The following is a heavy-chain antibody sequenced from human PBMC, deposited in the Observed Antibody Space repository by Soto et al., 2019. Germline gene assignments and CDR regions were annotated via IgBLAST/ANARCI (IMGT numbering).Heavy chain of an antibody. J-gene: IGHJ4*02. Sequence: QVRLHQWGAGLLKPSETLSLTCGVYGGSLRGYYWSWIRQSPGKGLEWIGEIKESGTTNYNSSLQSRGTISVDTPKNQFSLNLTSVTAADTAVYYCARGGFSRAWYRFWGQGSLVTVSS. D-gene: IGHD6-19*01. V-gene: IGHV4-34*01. CDR3: ARGGFSRAWYRF. CDR2: IKESGTT. CDR1: GGSLRGYY.